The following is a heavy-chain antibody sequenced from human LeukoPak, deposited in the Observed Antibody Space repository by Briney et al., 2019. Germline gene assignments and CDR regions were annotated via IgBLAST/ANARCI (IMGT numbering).Heavy chain of an antibody. CDR1: GFTFSRYA. CDR2: IGGSGSDT. CDR3: AKGGFGAYGCCAFDI. Sequence: GGSLRLSCAASGFTFSRYAVSWVRQAPGKGLEWVSAIGGSGSDTYYTDSAKGRFTISRDNSKNTLYLQMNSLRAEDTAVYYCAKGGFGAYGCCAFDIWGQGTMVTVSS. J-gene: IGHJ3*02. V-gene: IGHV3-23*01. D-gene: IGHD3-16*01.